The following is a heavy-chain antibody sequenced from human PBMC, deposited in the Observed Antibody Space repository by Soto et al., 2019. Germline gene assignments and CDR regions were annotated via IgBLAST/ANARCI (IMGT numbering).Heavy chain of an antibody. CDR3: ARERREMATRERGYYMDV. CDR1: GFTFSSYG. D-gene: IGHD1-26*01. J-gene: IGHJ6*03. CDR2: IWYDGSNK. V-gene: IGHV3-33*01. Sequence: GGSLRLSCAASGFTFSSYGMHWVRQAPGKGLEWVAVIWYDGSNKYYADSVKGRFTISRDNSKNTLYLQMNSLRAEDTAVYYCARERREMATRERGYYMDVWGKGTTVTVSS.